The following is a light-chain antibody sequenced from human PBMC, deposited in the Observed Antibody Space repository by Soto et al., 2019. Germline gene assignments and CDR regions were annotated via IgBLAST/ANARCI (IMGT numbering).Light chain of an antibody. Sequence: EIVMTQSPATLSVSPGARATLSCRASQSVSISWAGYQQKPGQAPRLLIFGASSRTTGIPARFSGSGSGTEFNLTISSLQSEDFAVYFCQQYADWLRLTFGGGTKVEIK. CDR3: QQYADWLRLT. CDR2: GAS. CDR1: QSVSIS. J-gene: IGKJ4*01. V-gene: IGKV3D-15*01.